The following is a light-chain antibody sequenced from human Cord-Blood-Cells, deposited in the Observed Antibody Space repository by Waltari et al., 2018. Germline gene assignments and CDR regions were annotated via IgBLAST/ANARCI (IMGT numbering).Light chain of an antibody. CDR3: SSYTSSSTPYV. V-gene: IGLV2-14*01. CDR1: RSDVGGYNY. CDR2: DVS. J-gene: IGLJ1*01. Sequence: QSALTQPASVSGSPGQSITISCTGTRSDVGGYNYVSWYQQHPGNAPKLMIYDVSNRPSGVSNRFSGSKSGNTASLTISGLQAEDEADYYCSSYTSSSTPYVFGTGTKVTVL.